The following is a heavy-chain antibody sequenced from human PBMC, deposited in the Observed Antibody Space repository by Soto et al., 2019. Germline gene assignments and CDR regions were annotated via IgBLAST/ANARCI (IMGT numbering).Heavy chain of an antibody. V-gene: IGHV1-18*01. J-gene: IGHJ3*01. D-gene: IGHD3-3*02. CDR3: ARDIFGHVDAFDL. Sequence: VASGKVSCKASGYIFSSFYINWVRQAPGQGLEWMGWTSGYSGNSKYAQKFQGRVTMTTDTSTNTGYMEMRSLTSDDTAVYYCARDIFGHVDAFDLWGQGTMVPVSS. CDR1: GYIFSSFY. CDR2: TSGYSGNS.